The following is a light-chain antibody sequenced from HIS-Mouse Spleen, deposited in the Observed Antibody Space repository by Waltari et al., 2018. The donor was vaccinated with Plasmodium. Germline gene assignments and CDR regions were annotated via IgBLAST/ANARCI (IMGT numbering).Light chain of an antibody. J-gene: IGLJ3*02. V-gene: IGLV3-10*01. CDR2: EDS. CDR1: ALPNKY. CDR3: YSTDSSGNHRV. Sequence: SYELTHPPSVSVSPGQTARLTCSGDALPNKYAYWYQQKSGQAPVLVIYEDSKRPSGIPERFSGSSSGTMATLTISGAQVEDEADYYCYSTDSSGNHRVFGGGTKLTVL.